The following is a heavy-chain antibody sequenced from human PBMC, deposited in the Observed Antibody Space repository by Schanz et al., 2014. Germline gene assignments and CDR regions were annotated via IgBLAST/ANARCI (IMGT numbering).Heavy chain of an antibody. CDR3: TRLRRADPNGFDV. J-gene: IGHJ6*02. D-gene: IGHD6-19*01. CDR2: IMPLRGIG. Sequence: VQLVQSGAEVKKPGSSVKVSCTASGGTFSKYNIMWVRQVPGQGLEWLGRIMPLRGIGNNAWKFQDRLTITADKSMNITYMELSSLGTEDTAVYYCTRLRRADPNGFDVWGQGTTVTVS. V-gene: IGHV1-69*02. CDR1: GGTFSKYN.